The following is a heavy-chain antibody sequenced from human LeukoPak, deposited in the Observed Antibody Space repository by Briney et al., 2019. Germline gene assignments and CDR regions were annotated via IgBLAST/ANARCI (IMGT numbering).Heavy chain of an antibody. Sequence: GGSLRLSCAASGFTSSTYTMNWVRQAPGKGLEWVAVISYDGSNKYYADSVKGRFTISRDNSKNTLYLQMNSLRAENTAVYYCAKDGVYCSGGSCYAVDWYFDLWGRGTLVTVSS. D-gene: IGHD2-15*01. CDR3: AKDGVYCSGGSCYAVDWYFDL. V-gene: IGHV3-30*18. CDR2: ISYDGSNK. J-gene: IGHJ2*01. CDR1: GFTSSTYT.